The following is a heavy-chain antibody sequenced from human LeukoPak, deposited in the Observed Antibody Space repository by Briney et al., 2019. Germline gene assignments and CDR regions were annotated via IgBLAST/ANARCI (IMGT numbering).Heavy chain of an antibody. CDR1: GYTFASYY. D-gene: IGHD3-10*01. CDR3: ARVSPGLGNWFDP. CDR2: INPSGGST. J-gene: IGHJ5*02. Sequence: ASVKVSCKASGYTFASYYMHWVRQAPGQGLEWMGIINPSGGSTSYAQKFQGRVTMTRDMSTSTVYMELSSLRSEDTAVYYCARVSPGLGNWFDPWGQGTLVTVSS. V-gene: IGHV1-46*01.